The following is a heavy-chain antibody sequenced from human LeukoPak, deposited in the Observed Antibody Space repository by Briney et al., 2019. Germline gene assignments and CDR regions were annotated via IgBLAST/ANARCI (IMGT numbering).Heavy chain of an antibody. CDR1: GGSISSYY. J-gene: IGHJ5*02. V-gene: IGHV4-59*07. Sequence: SDTLSLTCNASGGSISSYYWSWIRQPPGKGLEWIGYIYYSGSTNYNPSLKSRVTISVDTSKNQFSLKLSSVTAADTAVYYCARASGYSSSWYYSAGFDPWGQGTLVTVSS. CDR3: ARASGYSSSWYYSAGFDP. D-gene: IGHD6-13*01. CDR2: IYYSGST.